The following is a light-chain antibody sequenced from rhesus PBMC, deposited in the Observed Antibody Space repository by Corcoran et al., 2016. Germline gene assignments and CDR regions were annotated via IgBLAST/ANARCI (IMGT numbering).Light chain of an antibody. CDR3: QQYSDLFRT. CDR1: ENVGSY. Sequence: EIVMTQSPATLSLSPGETATPSCRASENVGSYVAWYQQKPGQAPKLLAHSAFIRATGLPHRFSGSGDKTDFTLSISSLEPGDVGVYTCQQYSDLFRTFGRGPKVEIK. V-gene: IGKV3-40*03. CDR2: SAF. J-gene: IGKJ1*01.